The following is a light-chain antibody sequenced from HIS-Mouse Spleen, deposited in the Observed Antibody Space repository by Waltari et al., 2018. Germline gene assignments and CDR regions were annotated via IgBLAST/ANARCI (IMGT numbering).Light chain of an antibody. J-gene: IGLJ2*01. CDR2: EDS. V-gene: IGLV3-10*01. CDR3: YSTDSSGNHRV. CDR1: AFPKKY. Sequence: SYELTQPPSVSVSPGQTARITCSGDAFPKKYASLYQQKSGQAPVLFIYEDSKRPSGIPERFSGSSSGTMATLTISGAQVEDEADYYCYSTDSSGNHRVFGGGTKLTVL.